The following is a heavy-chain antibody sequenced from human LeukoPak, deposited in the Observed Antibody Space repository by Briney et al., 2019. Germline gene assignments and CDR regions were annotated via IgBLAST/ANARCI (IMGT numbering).Heavy chain of an antibody. Sequence: EASVKVSCKASGGTFSSYAISWVRQAPGQGLEWMGRIIPILGIANYAQKFQGRVTITADKSTSTAYMELSSLRSEDTAVYYCARDPELGAMVRGDWGQGTLVTVSS. V-gene: IGHV1-69*04. D-gene: IGHD3-10*01. CDR1: GGTFSSYA. J-gene: IGHJ4*02. CDR2: IIPILGIA. CDR3: ARDPELGAMVRGD.